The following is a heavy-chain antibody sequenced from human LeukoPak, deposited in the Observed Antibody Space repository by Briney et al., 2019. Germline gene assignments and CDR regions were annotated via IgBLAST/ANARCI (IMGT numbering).Heavy chain of an antibody. CDR1: GGSISSYY. D-gene: IGHD6-13*01. V-gene: IGHV4-59*12. CDR2: IYYSGST. CDR3: ARSGFSSSWETFDY. Sequence: PSETLSLTYTVSGGSISSYYWSWIRQPPGKGLEWIGYIYYSGSTYYNPSLKSRVTISVDTSKNQFSLKLSSVTAADTAVYYCARSGFSSSWETFDYWGQGTLVTVSS. J-gene: IGHJ4*02.